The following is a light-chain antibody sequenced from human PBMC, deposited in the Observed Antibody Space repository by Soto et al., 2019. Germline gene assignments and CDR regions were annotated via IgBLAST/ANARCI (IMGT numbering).Light chain of an antibody. Sequence: QSVLTQPPSASRTPGQRVTMSCSGSSSNIGRNYVYWYQQLPGTAPKLLIYSHTQRPSGVPDRFSGSKSGTSASLAISGLRSEDEADYYCATWDDTLSGVVFGGGTKLTVL. CDR2: SHT. CDR1: SSNIGRNY. J-gene: IGLJ2*01. V-gene: IGLV1-47*02. CDR3: ATWDDTLSGVV.